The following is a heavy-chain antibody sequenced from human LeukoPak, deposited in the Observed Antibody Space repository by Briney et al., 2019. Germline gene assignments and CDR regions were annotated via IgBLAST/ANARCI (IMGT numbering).Heavy chain of an antibody. J-gene: IGHJ4*02. D-gene: IGHD3-22*01. CDR3: ARDSDSSGYYYNY. CDR1: GYTFTSYD. CDR2: IIPILGIA. Sequence: GASVKVSCKASGYTFTSYDINWVRQAPGQGLEWMGRIIPILGIANYAQKFQGRVTITADKSTSTAYMELSSLRSEDTAVYYCARDSDSSGYYYNYWGQGTLVTVSS. V-gene: IGHV1-69*04.